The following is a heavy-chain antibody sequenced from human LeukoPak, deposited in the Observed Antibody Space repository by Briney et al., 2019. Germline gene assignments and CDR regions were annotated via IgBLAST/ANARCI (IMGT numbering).Heavy chain of an antibody. D-gene: IGHD7-27*01. CDR1: GGSISSYY. J-gene: IGHJ4*02. Sequence: PSETLSLTCTVSGGSISSYYGSWVRQPPGKGREWVGYIYYSGSTNYNPSLKSRVTISVDTSTNQFSLKLSSVTAADTAVYYCARIQNWGYYYFDYWGQGTLVTVSS. V-gene: IGHV4-59*01. CDR3: ARIQNWGYYYFDY. CDR2: IYYSGST.